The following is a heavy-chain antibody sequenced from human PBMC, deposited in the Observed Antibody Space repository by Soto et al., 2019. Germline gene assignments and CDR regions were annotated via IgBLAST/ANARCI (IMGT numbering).Heavy chain of an antibody. V-gene: IGHV3-23*01. J-gene: IGHJ4*02. D-gene: IGHD5-18*01. CDR2: ISGSGGST. CDR3: VKVPASSLTASRHFDQ. CDR1: GMTLSNYA. Sequence: EVQLLESGGGLVPPGGFLRLSCVASGMTLSNYAVNWVRQAPGKGLEWVSAISGSGGSTYYAGSVKGRFTIARDNSKNTVFLEMNSLRGEDTAVYYCVKVPASSLTASRHFDQWGQGTLVTVSS.